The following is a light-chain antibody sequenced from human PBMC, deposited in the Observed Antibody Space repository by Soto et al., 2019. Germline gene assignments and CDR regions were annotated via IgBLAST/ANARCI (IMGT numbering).Light chain of an antibody. CDR2: LSSGGSH. Sequence: QLVLTQSPSASASLGASGKLTCTLSSGNSSYDIAWHQQQPEKGPRYLMKLSSGGSHTKGDGIPDRFSGSSSGAERYLTNASVLFEEEAEYHCLTWGTGLVIFVVGTKLNVL. CDR3: LTWGTGLVI. J-gene: IGLJ2*01. V-gene: IGLV4-69*01. CDR1: SGNSSYD.